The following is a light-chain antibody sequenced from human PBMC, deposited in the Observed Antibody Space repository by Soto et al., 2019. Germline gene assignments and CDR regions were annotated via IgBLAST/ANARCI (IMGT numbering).Light chain of an antibody. CDR3: QHYNSYLWT. V-gene: IGKV1-5*01. J-gene: IGKJ1*01. Sequence: DIQMTQSPSTLFASVGDRVTITCRASQNINSWLAWYQQKPGKAPKFLIYDASSLESGVPSRFSGSGSGTEFTLTISSLQPDDFATYYCQHYNSYLWTFGQGTKVEIK. CDR2: DAS. CDR1: QNINSW.